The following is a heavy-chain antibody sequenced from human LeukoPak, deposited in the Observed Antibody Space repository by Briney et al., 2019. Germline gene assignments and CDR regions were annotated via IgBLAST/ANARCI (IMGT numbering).Heavy chain of an antibody. D-gene: IGHD6-13*01. CDR3: ARGLRGIAAAGTNY. Sequence: AASVKVSCKPSGYTFTGYYMHSVRPAPGQGLEWMGWINPNSGGTNYAQKFQGRVTMTRDTSISTAYMELSRLRSDDTAVYYCARGLRGIAAAGTNYWGQGTLVTVSS. CDR1: GYTFTGYY. CDR2: INPNSGGT. J-gene: IGHJ4*02. V-gene: IGHV1-2*02.